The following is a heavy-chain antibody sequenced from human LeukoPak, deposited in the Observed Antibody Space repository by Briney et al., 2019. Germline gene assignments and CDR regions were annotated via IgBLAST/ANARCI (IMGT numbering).Heavy chain of an antibody. D-gene: IGHD4-17*01. Sequence: PGGSLRLSCAASGFTFSNSWMSWVRQAPGKGLEWVSAISGSGGSTYYADSVKGRFTISRDNSKNTLYLQMNSLRAEDTAVYYCARGDLRYNYWGQGTLVTVSS. CDR1: GFTFSNSW. CDR3: ARGDLRYNY. V-gene: IGHV3-23*01. J-gene: IGHJ4*02. CDR2: ISGSGGST.